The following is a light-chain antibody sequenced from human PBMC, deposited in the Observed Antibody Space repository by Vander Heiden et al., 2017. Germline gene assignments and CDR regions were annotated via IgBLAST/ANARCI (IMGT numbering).Light chain of an antibody. V-gene: IGLV3-21*02. CDR2: DDR. Sequence: SYVLTQPPSVSVAPGQTARITCGGNIIGSQNVHWYQQQPGRAPVLVVYDDRDRPSGIPDRFSGSNSGNTATLTISSVEAGDEADYYCQVWDGRNAHVIFGGGTKLTVL. J-gene: IGLJ2*01. CDR1: IIGSQN. CDR3: QVWDGRNAHVI.